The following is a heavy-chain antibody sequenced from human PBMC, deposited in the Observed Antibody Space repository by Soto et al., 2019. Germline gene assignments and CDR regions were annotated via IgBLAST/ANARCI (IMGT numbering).Heavy chain of an antibody. D-gene: IGHD4-17*01. CDR1: GGSISSGGYY. J-gene: IGHJ4*02. CDR2: IYYSGST. V-gene: IGHV4-31*03. Sequence: LSLTCTVSGGSISSGGYYWSWIRQHPGKGLEWIGYIYYSGSTYYNPSLKSRVTISVDTSKNQFSLKLSSVTAADTAVYYCARGYGGNYFFDYWGQGTLVTVSS. CDR3: ARGYGGNYFFDY.